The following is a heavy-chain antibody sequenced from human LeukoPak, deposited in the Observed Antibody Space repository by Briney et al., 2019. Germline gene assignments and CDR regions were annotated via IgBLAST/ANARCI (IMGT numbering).Heavy chain of an antibody. CDR3: ARDPPAVVTPNYYYGMDV. V-gene: IGHV1-69*04. CDR2: IIPILDIA. Sequence: ASVKVSCKASGGTFSSYTISWVRQAPGQGLEWMRRIIPILDIANYAQKFQGRVTITADKSTSTAYMELSSLRSEDTAVYYCARDPPAVVTPNYYYGMDVWGQGTTVTVSS. D-gene: IGHD4-23*01. CDR1: GGTFSSYT. J-gene: IGHJ6*02.